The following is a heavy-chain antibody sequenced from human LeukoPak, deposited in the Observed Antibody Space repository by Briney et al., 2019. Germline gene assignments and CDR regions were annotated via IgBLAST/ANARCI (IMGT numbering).Heavy chain of an antibody. CDR1: GFTFSSYA. CDR2: ISGSGGST. J-gene: IGHJ2*01. Sequence: GGSLRLSCAASGFTFSSYAMSWVRQAPGKGLGWVSAISGSGGSTYYADSVKGRFTISRDNSKNTLYLQMNSLRAEDTAVYYCAKALSTGGKTSLDLWGRGTLVTVSS. D-gene: IGHD4-23*01. V-gene: IGHV3-23*01. CDR3: AKALSTGGKTSLDL.